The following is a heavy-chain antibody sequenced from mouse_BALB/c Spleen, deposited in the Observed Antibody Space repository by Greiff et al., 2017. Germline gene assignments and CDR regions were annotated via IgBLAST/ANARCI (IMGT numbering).Heavy chain of an antibody. D-gene: IGHD1-1*01. CDR1: GYTFTDYN. CDR2: IYPYNGGT. CDR3: ASIGYGSSSDY. J-gene: IGHJ2*01. Sequence: EVQLQQSGPELVKPGASVKISCKASGYTFTDYNMHWVKQSHGKSLEWIGYIYPYNGGTGYNQKFKSKATLTVDNSSSTAYMELRSLTSEDSAVYYCASIGYGSSSDYWGQGTTLTVSS. V-gene: IGHV1S29*02.